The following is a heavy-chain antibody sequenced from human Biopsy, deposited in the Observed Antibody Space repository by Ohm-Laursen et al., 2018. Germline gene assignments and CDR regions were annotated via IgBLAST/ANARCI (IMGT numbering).Heavy chain of an antibody. V-gene: IGHV1-69*13. CDR1: GGTFSNSA. J-gene: IGHJ6*02. CDR2: IITFFRTV. D-gene: IGHD3-9*01. Sequence: SVKVSCKVSGGTFSNSAISWVRQAPGQGLEWMGGIITFFRTVNYAQNFQGRLTITADGFTDTAYMELRSLRSEDTAVYYCAPQTPRDPDILTGAYHYDMAVWGQGTTVTVSS. CDR3: APQTPRDPDILTGAYHYDMAV.